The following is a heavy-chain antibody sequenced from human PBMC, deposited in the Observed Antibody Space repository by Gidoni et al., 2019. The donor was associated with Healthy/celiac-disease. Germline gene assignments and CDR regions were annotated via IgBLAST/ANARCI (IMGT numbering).Heavy chain of an antibody. Sequence: QVQLVQSGAEVKKPGASVKVSCKASGYTFTSYGISWVRQAPGQGLEWMGWISAYNGNTNYAQKLQGIVTMTTDTSTSTAYMELRSLRSDDTAVYYCARAEPNCSTSCRQPNYYYGMDVWGQGTTVTVSS. CDR3: ARAEPNCSTSCRQPNYYYGMDV. CDR2: ISAYNGNT. CDR1: GYTFTSYG. V-gene: IGHV1-18*04. D-gene: IGHD2-2*01. J-gene: IGHJ6*02.